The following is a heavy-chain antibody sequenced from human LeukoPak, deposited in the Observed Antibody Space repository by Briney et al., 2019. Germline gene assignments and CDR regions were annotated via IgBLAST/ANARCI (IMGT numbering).Heavy chain of an antibody. CDR2: ISYDGSNK. V-gene: IGHV3-30-3*01. Sequence: GRSLRLSCAASGFTFSSYAMHWVRQAPGKGLEWVAVISYDGSNKYYADSVKGRFTISRDNSKNTLYLQMNSLRAEDTAVYYCARDGGYYDFWSGYYDYYYGMDVWGQGTTVTVSS. CDR3: ARDGGYYDFWSGYYDYYYGMDV. D-gene: IGHD3-3*01. CDR1: GFTFSSYA. J-gene: IGHJ6*02.